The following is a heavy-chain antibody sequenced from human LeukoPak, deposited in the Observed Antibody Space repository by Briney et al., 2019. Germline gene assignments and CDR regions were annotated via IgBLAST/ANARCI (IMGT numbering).Heavy chain of an antibody. Sequence: SETLSLTCTVSGGSISSSSYYWGWIRQPPGKGLEWIGSIYYSGSTYYNPSLKSRVTISVDTSKNQFSLKLSSVTAADTAVYYCARRLIHRGALYYFDYWGQGTLVTVSS. CDR1: GGSISSSSYY. J-gene: IGHJ4*02. CDR2: IYYSGST. D-gene: IGHD3-10*01. CDR3: ARRLIHRGALYYFDY. V-gene: IGHV4-39*01.